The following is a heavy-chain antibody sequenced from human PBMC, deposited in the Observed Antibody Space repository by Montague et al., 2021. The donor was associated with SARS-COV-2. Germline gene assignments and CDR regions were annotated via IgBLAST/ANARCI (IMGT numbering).Heavy chain of an antibody. V-gene: IGHV4-39*01. CDR3: ARHRAGGRQLTYGS. Sequence: SETLSLTCTVSGGYISSSSYYWGWIRQPPGKGLEWIGSIYYSGSTYYNPSLKSRVTISVDTSKNQFSLKLSSVTAADTAVYYCARHRAGGRQLTYGSWGQGTLVTVSS. J-gene: IGHJ5*02. CDR2: IYYSGST. D-gene: IGHD3-10*01. CDR1: GGYISSSSYY.